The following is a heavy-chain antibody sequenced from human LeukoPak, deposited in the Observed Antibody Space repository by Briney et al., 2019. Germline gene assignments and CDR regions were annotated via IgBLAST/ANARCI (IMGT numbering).Heavy chain of an antibody. D-gene: IGHD3-22*01. J-gene: IGHJ3*02. Sequence: GESLRLSCAASGFTVSSNYMSWVRQAPGKGLEWVSVIYSGGNTYYADSVKGRFTISRDNSKNTLYLQMNSLRAEDTAVYYCARARPYYYDSSGYSETYAFDIWGQGTMVTVSS. V-gene: IGHV3-66*02. CDR1: GFTVSSNY. CDR3: ARARPYYYDSSGYSETYAFDI. CDR2: IYSGGNT.